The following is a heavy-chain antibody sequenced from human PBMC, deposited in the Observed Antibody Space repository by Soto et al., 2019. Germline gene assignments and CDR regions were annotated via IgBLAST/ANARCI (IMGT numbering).Heavy chain of an antibody. CDR2: INTLSTAI. D-gene: IGHD6-19*01. V-gene: IGHV3-11*01. J-gene: IGHJ4*02. CDR1: GLTFTDYY. Sequence: GGSLRLSCEGSGLTFTDYYMTWLRQAPGKGLEWVAYINTLSTAIYYADSVKGRFTISRDNAKNSLYLQMNGLRSEDTATYYCARRLQWQLRPLDSWGRGTLFTVSS. CDR3: ARRLQWQLRPLDS.